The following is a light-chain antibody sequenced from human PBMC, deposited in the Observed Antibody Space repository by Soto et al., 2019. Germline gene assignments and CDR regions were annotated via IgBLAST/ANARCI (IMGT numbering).Light chain of an antibody. Sequence: IVMTQSPATLSVSPGERATLSCRASQSVSSDLAWYQQKPGQAPRLFIYGASTRATGIPARFSGSGSGTEFTLTISSLQSEDFAVYYCQQYENWPPITFGGGTKWIS. CDR1: QSVSSD. V-gene: IGKV3-15*01. CDR2: GAS. J-gene: IGKJ4*01. CDR3: QQYENWPPIT.